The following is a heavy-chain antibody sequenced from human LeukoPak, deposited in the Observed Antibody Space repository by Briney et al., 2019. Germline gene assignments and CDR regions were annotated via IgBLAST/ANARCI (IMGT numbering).Heavy chain of an antibody. CDR1: GYTFTGYY. J-gene: IGHJ4*02. V-gene: IGHV1-2*04. CDR3: AREQWLVLNYFDS. D-gene: IGHD6-19*01. Sequence: ASVKVSCKASGYTFTGYYMHWVRQAPGQGLEWMGWINPSSGGTNYAQKFQGWVTMTRDTSISTAYMELNSLRAEDTAVYYCAREQWLVLNYFDSWGQGTLVTVSS. CDR2: INPSSGGT.